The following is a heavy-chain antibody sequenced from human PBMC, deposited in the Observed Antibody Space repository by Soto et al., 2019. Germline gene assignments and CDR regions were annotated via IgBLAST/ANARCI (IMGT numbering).Heavy chain of an antibody. J-gene: IGHJ3*02. CDR3: ARDRVVRGAHSDAFDI. CDR1: GGTISNKA. D-gene: IGHD3-10*01. CDR2: IIPIFAST. V-gene: IGHV1-69*01. Sequence: QVQLVQSGAEVKKPGSSVKVSCKTSGGTISNKAISWVRQAPGHGLEWMGQIIPIFASTNYAQKFQGRVTITADDMELRSLRSEDTAIYSCARDRVVRGAHSDAFDIWGQGTMVTVSS.